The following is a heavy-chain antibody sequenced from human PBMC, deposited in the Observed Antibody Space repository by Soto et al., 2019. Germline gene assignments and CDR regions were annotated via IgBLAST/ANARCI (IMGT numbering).Heavy chain of an antibody. Sequence: GESLKISCKGSGYSFTSYWIGWVRQMPGKGLEWMGIIYPGDSDTRYSPSFQGQVTISADKSISTAYLQWSSLKASDTAMYYCARQGGNSLYGSDYFDYWGQGTLVTVSS. CDR1: GYSFTSYW. CDR3: ARQGGNSLYGSDYFDY. CDR2: IYPGDSDT. J-gene: IGHJ4*02. D-gene: IGHD2-21*02. V-gene: IGHV5-51*01.